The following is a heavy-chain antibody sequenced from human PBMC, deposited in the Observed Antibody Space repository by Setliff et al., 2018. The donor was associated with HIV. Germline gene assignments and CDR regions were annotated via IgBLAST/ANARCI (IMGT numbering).Heavy chain of an antibody. CDR3: ARVYDSSGYSLSIPGY. CDR2: ISSSDSTI. J-gene: IGHJ4*01. CDR1: GFTFSSYE. D-gene: IGHD3-22*01. Sequence: GGSLRLSCAASGFTFSSYEMNWVRQAPGKGLEWISYISSSDSTIYYTDSVKGRFTISRDNAKNSLYLQMNSLRAEDTAVYYCARVYDSSGYSLSIPGYWGQGTLVTVAS. V-gene: IGHV3-48*03.